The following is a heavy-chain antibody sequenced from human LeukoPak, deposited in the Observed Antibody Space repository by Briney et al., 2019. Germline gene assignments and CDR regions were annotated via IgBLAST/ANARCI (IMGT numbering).Heavy chain of an antibody. J-gene: IGHJ4*02. D-gene: IGHD3-16*02. V-gene: IGHV1-8*01. CDR3: ARGPITFGGVIVIPKRPFDC. CDR1: GYTFTSYD. Sequence: ASVKVSCKASGYTFTSYDINWVRQATGQGLEWMGWMNPNSGNTGYAQKFQGRVTMTRNTSISTAYMELSSLRSEDTAVYYCARGPITFGGVIVIPKRPFDCWGQGTLVTVSS. CDR2: MNPNSGNT.